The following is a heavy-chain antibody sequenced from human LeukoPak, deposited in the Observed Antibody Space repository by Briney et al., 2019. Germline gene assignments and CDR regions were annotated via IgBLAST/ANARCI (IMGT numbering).Heavy chain of an antibody. D-gene: IGHD6-19*01. CDR3: ARSRAVEAAFDI. CDR2: ISYDGSNK. Sequence: GRSLRLSCAASGFTFSSYAMHWVRQAPGKGLEWVAVISYDGSNKYYADSVKGRFTISRDKSKNTLYLQMNSLRAEDTAVYYCARSRAVEAAFDIWGQGTMVTVSS. J-gene: IGHJ3*02. V-gene: IGHV3-30-3*01. CDR1: GFTFSSYA.